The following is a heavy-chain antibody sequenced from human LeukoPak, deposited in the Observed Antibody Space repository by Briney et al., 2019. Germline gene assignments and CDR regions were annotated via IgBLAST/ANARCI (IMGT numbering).Heavy chain of an antibody. Sequence: SETLSLTCAVYGGSFSGYYWSWIRHPPGKGLEWIGEINHSGSTNYNPSLKSRVTISVDTSKNQFSLKLSSVTAADTAVYYCARSGAAALQYGDAFDIWGQGTMVTVSS. J-gene: IGHJ3*02. V-gene: IGHV4-34*01. D-gene: IGHD6-13*01. CDR1: GGSFSGYY. CDR3: ARSGAAALQYGDAFDI. CDR2: INHSGST.